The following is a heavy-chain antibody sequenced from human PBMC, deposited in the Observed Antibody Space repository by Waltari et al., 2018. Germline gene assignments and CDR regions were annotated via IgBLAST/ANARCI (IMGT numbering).Heavy chain of an antibody. CDR3: ARGPPDYYGSGSYLGYFDY. D-gene: IGHD3-10*01. CDR1: GGTFSSYA. CDR2: IIPIFGTA. V-gene: IGHV1-69*01. Sequence: QVQLVQSGAEVKKPGSSVKVSCKASGGTFSSYAISWVRQAPGQGLEWMGGIIPIFGTANYAQKFQGRVTITADESTSTAYMELSSLRSEDTAVYYCARGPPDYYGSGSYLGYFDYWGQGTLVTVSS. J-gene: IGHJ4*02.